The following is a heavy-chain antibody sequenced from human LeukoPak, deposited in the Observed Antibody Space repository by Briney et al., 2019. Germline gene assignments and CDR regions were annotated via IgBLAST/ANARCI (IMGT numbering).Heavy chain of an antibody. Sequence: GGSLRLSCAASGVTFSSYWMSWVRQAPGKGLEWVANIKQDGSEKYYVDSVKGRFTISRDNAKNSLYLRMSSLRAEDTAVYFCARGQTTVTNWGQGTLVTVSS. V-gene: IGHV3-7*03. D-gene: IGHD4-17*01. CDR2: IKQDGSEK. J-gene: IGHJ4*02. CDR1: GVTFSSYW. CDR3: ARGQTTVTN.